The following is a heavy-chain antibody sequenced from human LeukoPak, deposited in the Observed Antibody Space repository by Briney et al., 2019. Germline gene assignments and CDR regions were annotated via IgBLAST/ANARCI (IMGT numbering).Heavy chain of an antibody. Sequence: ASVKVSCKASGYTFTSYFMHWVRQAPGQGLEWMGIINPSGGATSYAQKFQGRVTMTRDTSTNTVYMELSSLRSDDTAVYYCARAAGQYDSSGYYFDYWGQGTLVTVSS. D-gene: IGHD3-22*01. V-gene: IGHV1-46*01. CDR3: ARAAGQYDSSGYYFDY. J-gene: IGHJ4*02. CDR1: GYTFTSYF. CDR2: INPSGGAT.